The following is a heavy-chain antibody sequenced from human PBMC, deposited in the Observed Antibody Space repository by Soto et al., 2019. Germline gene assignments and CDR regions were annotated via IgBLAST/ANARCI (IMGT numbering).Heavy chain of an antibody. D-gene: IGHD3-22*01. Sequence: VGSLRLSCAASGFTFSSYGMHWVRQAPGKGLEWVAVIWYDGSNKYYADSVKGRFTISRDNSKNTLYLQMNSLRAEDTAVYYCARDYDSSGYYLRGFDPWGQGTLVTVSS. CDR1: GFTFSSYG. CDR2: IWYDGSNK. CDR3: ARDYDSSGYYLRGFDP. J-gene: IGHJ5*02. V-gene: IGHV3-33*01.